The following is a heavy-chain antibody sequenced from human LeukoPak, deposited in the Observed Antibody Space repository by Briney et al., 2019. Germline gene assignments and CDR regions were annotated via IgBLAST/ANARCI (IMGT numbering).Heavy chain of an antibody. CDR1: GFTFSSYW. Sequence: PGGSLRLSCAASGFTFSSYWMSWVRQAPGKGLEWVANIKQDGSENYYVDSVKGRFTISRDNAKNSLYLQMNSLRAEDTAVYYCASTNQFAGDYYYGMDVWGQGTTVTVSS. V-gene: IGHV3-7*01. J-gene: IGHJ6*02. CDR2: IKQDGSEN. D-gene: IGHD7-27*01. CDR3: ASTNQFAGDYYYGMDV.